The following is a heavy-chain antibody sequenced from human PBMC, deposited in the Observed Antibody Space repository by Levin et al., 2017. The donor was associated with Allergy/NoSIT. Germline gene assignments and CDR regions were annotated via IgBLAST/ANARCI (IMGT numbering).Heavy chain of an antibody. V-gene: IGHV3-49*04. CDR1: GFTFGDFA. J-gene: IGHJ4*02. CDR2: IRSKSYGGTT. Sequence: QSGGSLRLSCTASGFTFGDFAMTWVRQAPGKGLEWVGYIRSKSYGGTTEYATSVIGRFSISRDDSKSTAYLEMNSLKTEDTAVYYCGKGRGGTLRTVDYWGQGTLVSVSS. CDR3: GKGRGGTLRTVDY. D-gene: IGHD1-1*01.